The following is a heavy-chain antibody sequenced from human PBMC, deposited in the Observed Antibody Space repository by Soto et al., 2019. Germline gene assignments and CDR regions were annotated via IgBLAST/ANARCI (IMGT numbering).Heavy chain of an antibody. J-gene: IGHJ4*02. V-gene: IGHV3-23*01. Sequence: EVQLLDSGGGLVQPGGSLRLSCAASGFTFSSYAISWVRQAPGKGLELVLAISGSGSNTYYADSVKGRFTISRDTSKNSMNLQGTSLRAEDTAVSYCYKETSRRGACFDYWGQGTLVTVAS. CDR3: YKETSRRGACFDY. D-gene: IGHD4-17*01. CDR2: ISGSGSNT. CDR1: GFTFSSYA.